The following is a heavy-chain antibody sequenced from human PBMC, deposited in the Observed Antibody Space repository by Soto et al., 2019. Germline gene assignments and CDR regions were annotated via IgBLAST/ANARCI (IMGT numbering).Heavy chain of an antibody. CDR2: IIPLFFTT. CDR3: ARPRYGAAFDEYAI. D-gene: IGHD2-8*01. J-gene: IGHJ3*02. V-gene: IGHV1-69*12. CDR1: GGTFSSHT. Sequence: QVQLVQSGAELKKPGSSVKVSGKASGGTFSSHTINWVRQAPGQGLEWMGGIIPLFFTTNYAQKFQGRVTITADESTSTTYMDLTSLRSEDTAVYYCARPRYGAAFDEYAIWRQGTMVTVSS.